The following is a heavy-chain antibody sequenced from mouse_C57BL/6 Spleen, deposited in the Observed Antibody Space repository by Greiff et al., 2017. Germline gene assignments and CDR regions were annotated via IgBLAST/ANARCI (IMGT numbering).Heavy chain of an antibody. J-gene: IGHJ2*01. CDR2: INPSSGYT. Sequence: VQLQQSGAELAKPGASVKLSCKASGYTFTSYWMHWVKQRPGQGLEWLGYINPSSGYTKYNQKFKDKATLTADKSSSTAYMQLSSLTYEDSAVDYCARGPQSDDCDYWGQGTTLTVSS. V-gene: IGHV1-7*01. CDR1: GYTFTSYW. CDR3: ARGPQSDDCDY.